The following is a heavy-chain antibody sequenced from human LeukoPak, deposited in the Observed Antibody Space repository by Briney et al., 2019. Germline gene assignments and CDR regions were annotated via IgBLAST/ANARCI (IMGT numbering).Heavy chain of an antibody. J-gene: IGHJ4*02. Sequence: SETLSLTCTVSGGSISSSSYYWGWIRQPPGKGLERIGSIYYSGSTYYNPSLKSRVTISVDTSKNQFSLKLSSVTAADTAVYYCARGGSSSGGYDYWGQGTLVTVSS. V-gene: IGHV4-39*07. D-gene: IGHD6-6*01. CDR1: GGSISSSSYY. CDR2: IYYSGST. CDR3: ARGGSSSGGYDY.